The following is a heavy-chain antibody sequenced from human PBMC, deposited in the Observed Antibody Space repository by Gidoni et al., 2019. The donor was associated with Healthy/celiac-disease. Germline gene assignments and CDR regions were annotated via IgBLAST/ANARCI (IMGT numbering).Heavy chain of an antibody. CDR1: GFTFSSYA. D-gene: IGHD3-22*01. CDR2: ISYDGSNK. CDR3: ARESYDSSGYSAFDI. V-gene: IGHV3-30-3*01. Sequence: QVQLVESGGGVVQPGRSLRLSCAASGFTFSSYAMHGVRQAPGKGLEWVAVISYDGSNKYYADSVKGRFTISRDNSKNTLYLQMNSLRAEDTAVYYCARESYDSSGYSAFDIWGQGTMVTVSS. J-gene: IGHJ3*02.